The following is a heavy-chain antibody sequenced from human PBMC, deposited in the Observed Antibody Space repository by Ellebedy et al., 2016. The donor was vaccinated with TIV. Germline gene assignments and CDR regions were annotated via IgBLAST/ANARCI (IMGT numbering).Heavy chain of an antibody. D-gene: IGHD3-10*02. CDR2: ITGSGDRI. CDR1: GFTFSSHA. CDR3: AKGDGRGSFSELHY. V-gene: IGHV3-23*01. Sequence: GGSLRLSXSASGFTFSSHAMSWVRQAPGEGLEWVSGITGSGDRIHYADSVKGRFTISRDNSKNTLYVQMNNLRAEDTAVYYCAKGDGRGSFSELHYWGQGTLVTVSS. J-gene: IGHJ4*02.